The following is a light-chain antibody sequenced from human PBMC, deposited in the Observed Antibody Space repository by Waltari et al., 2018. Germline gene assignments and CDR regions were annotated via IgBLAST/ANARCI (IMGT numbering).Light chain of an antibody. J-gene: IGKJ1*01. CDR1: QSISTY. Sequence: EIVLTQSPGTLSLSPGESATLSCRASQSISTYLAWSQQRPGQAPRFLIYAASNRATGIPDRFSCGGSGTDFSLTISRLEPEDFAVYYCQHHVRLPATFGQGTKVEIK. CDR2: AAS. CDR3: QHHVRLPAT. V-gene: IGKV3-20*01.